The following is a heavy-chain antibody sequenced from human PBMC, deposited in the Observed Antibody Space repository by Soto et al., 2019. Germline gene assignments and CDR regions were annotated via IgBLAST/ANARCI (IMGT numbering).Heavy chain of an antibody. CDR1: GGSLSGYY. Sequence: SETLSLTCAVYGGSLSGYYWTWIRQPPGTGLEWIGEINHSGSTNYNPSLKSRVTISVDTSKNQFSLKLSSVTAADTAVYYCATYANYNHYWGQGTLVTVSS. J-gene: IGHJ4*02. D-gene: IGHD4-17*01. V-gene: IGHV4-34*01. CDR3: ATYANYNHY. CDR2: INHSGST.